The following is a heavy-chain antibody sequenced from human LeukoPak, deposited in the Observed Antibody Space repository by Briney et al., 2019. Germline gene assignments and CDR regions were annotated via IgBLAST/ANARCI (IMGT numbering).Heavy chain of an antibody. CDR3: ARDDYDSSGYYLGY. D-gene: IGHD3-22*01. CDR1: GFTFSSYS. Sequence: QPGGSLRLSCAASGFTFSSYSMNWVRQAPGKGLEWVSYISSSSSTIYYADSVKGRFTISRDNAKNSLYLQMNSLRAEDTAVYYCARDDYDSSGYYLGYWGQGTLVTVSS. V-gene: IGHV3-48*04. J-gene: IGHJ4*02. CDR2: ISSSSSTI.